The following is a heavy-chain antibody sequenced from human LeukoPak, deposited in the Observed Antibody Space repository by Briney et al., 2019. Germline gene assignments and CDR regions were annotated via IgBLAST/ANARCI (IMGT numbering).Heavy chain of an antibody. V-gene: IGHV4-59*10. D-gene: IGHD3-22*01. Sequence: DPSETLSLTCAVYGGSFSGYYWSWIRQPAGKGLEWIGRIYTSGSTNYNPSLKSRVTMSVGTSKNQFSLKLSSVTAADTAVYYCARGVEDYYDSSGYFRDAFDIWGQGTMVTVSS. CDR1: GGSFSGYY. CDR3: ARGVEDYYDSSGYFRDAFDI. CDR2: IYTSGST. J-gene: IGHJ3*02.